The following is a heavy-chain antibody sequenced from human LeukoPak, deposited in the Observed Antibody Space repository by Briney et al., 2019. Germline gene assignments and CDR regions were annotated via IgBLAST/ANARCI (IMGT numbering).Heavy chain of an antibody. V-gene: IGHV3-7*03. CDR1: GFTFMSYW. J-gene: IGHJ4*02. CDR2: IKQDGSEK. Sequence: GGSLRLSCAASGFTFMSYWMSWVRQAPGKGLEWVANIKQDGSEKYYVDSVKGRCTISRDNAKNSLYLQMNSLRAEGTAVYYCARRNWDLVFDYWGQGTLVTVSS. CDR3: ARRNWDLVFDY. D-gene: IGHD7-27*01.